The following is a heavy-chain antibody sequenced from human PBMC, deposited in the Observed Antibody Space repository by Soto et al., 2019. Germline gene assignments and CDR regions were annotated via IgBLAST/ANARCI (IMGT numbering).Heavy chain of an antibody. J-gene: IGHJ5*02. CDR3: ARSWQDSSTYSGWFDP. Sequence: SETLSLTCTVSGGSISDNYWSWIRQPPGKGLDWIGFISYSGSTSYNPSLKSRVTISVDTSKNQFSLKLSSVTTADTAVYYCARSWQDSSTYSGWFDPWGQGTLVTVS. CDR1: GGSISDNY. CDR2: ISYSGST. V-gene: IGHV4-59*01. D-gene: IGHD6-6*01.